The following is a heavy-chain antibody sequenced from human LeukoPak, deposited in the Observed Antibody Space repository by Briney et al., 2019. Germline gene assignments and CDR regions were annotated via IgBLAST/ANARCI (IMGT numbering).Heavy chain of an antibody. D-gene: IGHD2-8*02. CDR2: IYPGDSDI. CDR1: GYSFTSYW. CDR3: ARRPLVVIPIGAFDI. V-gene: IGHV5-51*01. Sequence: GESLKISCKGSGYSFTSYWIGWVRQMPGKGLEWMGIIYPGDSDIRYSPSFQGQVTISADKSISTACLQWSSLKASDTAMYYCARRPLVVIPIGAFDIWGQGTMVTVSS. J-gene: IGHJ3*02.